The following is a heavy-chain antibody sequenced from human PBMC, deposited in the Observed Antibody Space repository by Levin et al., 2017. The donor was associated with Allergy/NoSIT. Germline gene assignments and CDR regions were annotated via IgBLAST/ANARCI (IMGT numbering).Heavy chain of an antibody. CDR3: ARGGAFDI. V-gene: IGHV3-53*01. Sequence: PGGSLRLSCAASGFTISGHQMSWVRQAPGKGLDWVSVIQSGGNTYYADSVKGRFTISRDISKNTLYLQMNSLRVEDTAVYYCARGGAFDIWGPGTRVTVSS. J-gene: IGHJ3*02. CDR2: IQSGGNT. CDR1: GFTISGHQ. D-gene: IGHD1-26*01.